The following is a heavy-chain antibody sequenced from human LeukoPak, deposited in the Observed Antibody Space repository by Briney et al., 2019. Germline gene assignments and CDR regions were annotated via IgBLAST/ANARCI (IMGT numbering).Heavy chain of an antibody. CDR2: INNAGTST. D-gene: IGHD3-3*01. CDR3: AKIPQVGIFAVPNFDY. V-gene: IGHV3-74*01. CDR1: GFTFSSHW. Sequence: GGSLRLSCAASGFTFSSHWMHWVRQAPGKGLVWVSRINNAGTSTNYADSVKGRFTISRDNSKNTLYLQMNSLRAEDTAVYYCAKIPQVGIFAVPNFDYWGQGTLVTVS. J-gene: IGHJ4*02.